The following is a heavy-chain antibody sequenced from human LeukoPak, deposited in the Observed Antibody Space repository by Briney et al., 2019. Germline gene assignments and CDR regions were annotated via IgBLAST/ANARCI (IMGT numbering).Heavy chain of an antibody. CDR3: ARDGNGGYYNYYMDV. V-gene: IGHV3-48*03. CDR1: GFTFSSYE. CDR2: ISSSGSTI. D-gene: IGHD3-16*01. J-gene: IGHJ6*03. Sequence: GGSLRLSCAASGFTFSSYEMNWVRQAPGKGLEWVSYISSSGSTIYYADSVKGRFTISRDNAKNSLYLQMNSLRAEDTAVYYCARDGNGGYYNYYMDVWGKGTTVTISS.